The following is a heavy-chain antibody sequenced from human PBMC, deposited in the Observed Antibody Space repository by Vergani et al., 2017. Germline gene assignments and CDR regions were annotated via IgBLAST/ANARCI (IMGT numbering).Heavy chain of an antibody. V-gene: IGHV4-39*01. Sequence: VKPSETLSLTCTVSGGSITYGAFYWGWIRQSPGKGLEWIGSIYYSENKFYNPSLESRVTLSIDTTKNQFSLKLKSVTAADTAVYYCARCFRDEGMIYGGTVENWFDPWGQGTLVTVSS. CDR1: GGSITYGAFY. D-gene: IGHD3-22*01. CDR2: IYYSENK. J-gene: IGHJ5*02. CDR3: ARCFRDEGMIYGGTVENWFDP.